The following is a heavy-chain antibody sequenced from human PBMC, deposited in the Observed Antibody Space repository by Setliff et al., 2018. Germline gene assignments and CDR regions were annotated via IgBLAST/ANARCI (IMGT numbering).Heavy chain of an antibody. Sequence: TLSLTCTVSGGSVNSGYDNWNWLRQPAGKGLEWIGHINRRGSTNFSPSLKSRVTISLDTSKNQFSLNLTSVTAADTAVYYCARHRPTLPFDDWGQGALVTVSS. J-gene: IGHJ4*02. CDR1: GGSVNSGYDN. CDR3: ARHRPTLPFDD. V-gene: IGHV4-61*09. CDR2: INRRGST. D-gene: IGHD2-21*02.